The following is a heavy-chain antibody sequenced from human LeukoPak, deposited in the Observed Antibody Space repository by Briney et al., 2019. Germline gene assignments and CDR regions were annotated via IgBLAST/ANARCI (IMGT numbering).Heavy chain of an antibody. CDR2: INSDGSST. D-gene: IGHD4-17*01. CDR1: GFTFSSFW. Sequence: GGSLRLSCAASGFTFSSFWMHWVRQAPGKGLVWVSRINSDGSSTRYADSVKGRFTISRDNAKNTLYLQMNSLRAEDTAVYYCARALNYGDPFYWGQGTLVTVSS. CDR3: ARALNYGDPFY. V-gene: IGHV3-74*01. J-gene: IGHJ4*02.